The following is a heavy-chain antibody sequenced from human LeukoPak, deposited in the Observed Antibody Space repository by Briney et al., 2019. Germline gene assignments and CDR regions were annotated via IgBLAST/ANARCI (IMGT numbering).Heavy chain of an antibody. Sequence: SETLSLTCAVSGYSISSGYYWGWIRQPPGKGLEWIGSIYHSGSTNYNPSLKSRVTISVDTSKNQFSLKLSSVTAADTPVYYCARVSVLMVYTDAFDIWGQGTMVTVSS. J-gene: IGHJ3*02. CDR1: GYSISSGYY. CDR3: ARVSVLMVYTDAFDI. CDR2: IYHSGST. D-gene: IGHD2-8*01. V-gene: IGHV4-38-2*01.